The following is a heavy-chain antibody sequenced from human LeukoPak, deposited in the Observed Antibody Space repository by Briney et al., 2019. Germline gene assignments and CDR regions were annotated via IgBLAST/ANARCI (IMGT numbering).Heavy chain of an antibody. Sequence: EASVKVSCKASGGTFSSYAISWVRQAPGQGLEWMGRIIPILGIANYAQKFQGRVTITADKSTSTAYMELSSLRSEDTAVYYCARDGQWELPVPYYFDYWGQGTLVIVSS. CDR1: GGTFSSYA. V-gene: IGHV1-69*04. D-gene: IGHD1-26*01. J-gene: IGHJ4*02. CDR2: IIPILGIA. CDR3: ARDGQWELPVPYYFDY.